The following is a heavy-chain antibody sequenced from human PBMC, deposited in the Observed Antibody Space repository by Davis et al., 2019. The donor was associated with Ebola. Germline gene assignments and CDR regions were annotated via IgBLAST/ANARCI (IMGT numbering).Heavy chain of an antibody. CDR3: AREAATNFDY. J-gene: IGHJ4*02. D-gene: IGHD6-25*01. CDR2: ISWNSGSI. V-gene: IGHV3-9*01. Sequence: SLKISCAASGFTFDDYAMHWVRQAPGKGLEWVSGISWNSGSIGYADSVKGRFTISRDNAKNSLYLQMNSLRAEDTAVYYCAREAATNFDYWGQGTLVTVSS. CDR1: GFTFDDYA.